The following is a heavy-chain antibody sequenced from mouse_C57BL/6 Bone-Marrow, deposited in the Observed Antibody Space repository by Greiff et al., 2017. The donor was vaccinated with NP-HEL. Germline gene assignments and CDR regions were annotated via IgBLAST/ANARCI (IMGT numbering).Heavy chain of an antibody. D-gene: IGHD2-4*01. CDR1: GYTFTSYG. J-gene: IGHJ2*01. V-gene: IGHV1-81*01. CDR2: IYPRSGNT. Sequence: VQLQQSGAELARPGASVKLSCKASGYTFTSYGISWVKQRTGQGLEWIGEIYPRSGNTYYNEKFKGKATLTADKSSSTAYMELRSLTSEDSAVYFCARGDYDYDFYYFDDWGQGTTLTVSS. CDR3: ARGDYDYDFYYFDD.